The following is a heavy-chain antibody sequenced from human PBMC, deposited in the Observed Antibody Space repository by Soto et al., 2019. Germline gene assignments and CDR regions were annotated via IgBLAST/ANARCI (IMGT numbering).Heavy chain of an antibody. D-gene: IGHD3-16*01. CDR3: AHTKYSYDPFGY. V-gene: IGHV2-5*01. Sequence: QITLNESGPTLVKPTQTLTLTCTFSGFSPTTYGLGVGCIRQPPGKALEWLALIFWNDDERYTPSLKSRLTTTKDTSKNQVVLTMTNMAPVDTATYYCAHTKYSYDPFGYWGRGTLVTVSS. J-gene: IGHJ4*02. CDR2: IFWNDDE. CDR1: GFSPTTYGLG.